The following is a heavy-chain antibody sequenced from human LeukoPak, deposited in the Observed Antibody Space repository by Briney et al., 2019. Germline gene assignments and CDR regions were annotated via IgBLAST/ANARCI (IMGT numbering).Heavy chain of an antibody. CDR3: ATETIGRHYDY. CDR1: GFSFSSSG. CDR2: IGSTGTDR. Sequence: GGSLRLSCAASGFSFSSSGINWVRQAPGKGLEWVSSIGSTGTDRYYADSVKGRFTISRDNAKNSLYLQMISLRAEDTAVYYCATETIGRHYDYWGQGTLLTVSS. J-gene: IGHJ4*02. D-gene: IGHD1-14*01. V-gene: IGHV3-21*01.